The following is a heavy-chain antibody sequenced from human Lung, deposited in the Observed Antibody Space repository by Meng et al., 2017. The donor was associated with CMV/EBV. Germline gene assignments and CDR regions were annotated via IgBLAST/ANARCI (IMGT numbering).Heavy chain of an antibody. V-gene: IGHV4-61*01. J-gene: IGHJ6*02. CDR3: ARGFRGGYYYYYGMEV. CDR2: IYYSGST. CDR1: GGSVSSGSYY. Sequence: SXTLSLXCTVSGGSVSSGSYYWSWIRQPPGKGLEWIGYIYYSGSTNYNPSLKSRVTISVDTSKNQFSLKLSSVTAADTAVYYCARGFRGGYYYYYGMEVWXPGTXVTVSS. D-gene: IGHD2-15*01.